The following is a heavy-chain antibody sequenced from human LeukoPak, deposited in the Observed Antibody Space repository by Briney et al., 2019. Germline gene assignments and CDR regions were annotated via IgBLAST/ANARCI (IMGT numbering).Heavy chain of an antibody. V-gene: IGHV3-53*01. J-gene: IGHJ4*02. CDR3: AKVYYDSSGYYYPY. D-gene: IGHD3-22*01. Sequence: SGGSLRLSCAASGFTVSSNYMSWVRQAPGKGLEWVSVIYSGGSTYYADSVKGRFTISRDNSKNTLYLQMNSLRAEDTAVYYCAKVYYDSSGYYYPYWGQGTLVTVSS. CDR1: GFTVSSNY. CDR2: IYSGGST.